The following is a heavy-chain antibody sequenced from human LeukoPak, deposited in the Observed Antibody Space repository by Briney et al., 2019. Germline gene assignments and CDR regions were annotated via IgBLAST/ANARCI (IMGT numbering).Heavy chain of an antibody. D-gene: IGHD6-13*01. J-gene: IGHJ4*02. CDR2: LYNTETT. Sequence: GGPLRLSCAASGFNHNSNYLIWLRPAPGKGLEGVSTLYNTETTYYANSVKGRFSISRDNSKNTLFLQMNSLRAEDTAVYYCARLTPAAGRLYFVDWGPGTLVTVSS. CDR1: GFNHNSNY. CDR3: ARLTPAAGRLYFVD. V-gene: IGHV3-53*01.